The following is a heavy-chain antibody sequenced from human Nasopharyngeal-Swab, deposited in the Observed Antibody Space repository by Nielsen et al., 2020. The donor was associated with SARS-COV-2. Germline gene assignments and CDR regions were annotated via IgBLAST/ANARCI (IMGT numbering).Heavy chain of an antibody. CDR1: GGSVSSGSYY. CDR2: IYYSGST. D-gene: IGHD3-10*01. CDR3: ARDLMDSGSHYAFDI. V-gene: IGHV4-61*01. J-gene: IGHJ3*02. Sequence: SETLSLTCTVSGGSVSSGSYYWSWIRQPPGKGLEWIGYIYYSGSTNCNPSLKSRVTISVDTSKNQFSLKLSSVTAADTAVYYCARDLMDSGSHYAFDIWGQGTMVTVSS.